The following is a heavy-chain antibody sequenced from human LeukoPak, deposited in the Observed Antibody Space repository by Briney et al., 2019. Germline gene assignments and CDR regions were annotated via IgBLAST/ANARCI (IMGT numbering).Heavy chain of an antibody. CDR1: GFTFSNYN. Sequence: GGSLRLSCAASGFTFSNYNMHWVRQAPGKGLECISYISSSSTTIYNGDSVKGRFTISRDNAKNSLFLQMNSLRAEDTAAYYCARENYADLFDFWGQGTLVTVSS. CDR2: ISSSSTTI. D-gene: IGHD4-17*01. CDR3: ARENYADLFDF. V-gene: IGHV3-48*01. J-gene: IGHJ4*02.